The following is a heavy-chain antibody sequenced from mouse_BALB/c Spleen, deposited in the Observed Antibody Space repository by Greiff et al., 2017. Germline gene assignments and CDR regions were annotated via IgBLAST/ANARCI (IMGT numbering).Heavy chain of an antibody. V-gene: IGHV2-9*02. CDR3: ARTPGTWAMDY. Sequence: QVQLKESGPGLVAPSQSLSLTCTVSGFSLTSYGVHWVRQPPGKGLEWLGVIWAGGSTNYNSALMSRLSISKDNSKSQVFLKMNSLQTDDTAMYYCARTPGTWAMDYWGQGTSVTVSS. D-gene: IGHD4-1*01. J-gene: IGHJ4*01. CDR1: GFSLTSYG. CDR2: IWAGGST.